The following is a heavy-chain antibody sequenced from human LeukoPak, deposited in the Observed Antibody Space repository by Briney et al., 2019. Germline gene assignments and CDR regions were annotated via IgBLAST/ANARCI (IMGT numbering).Heavy chain of an antibody. CDR3: AVGYYDFWSGQKDDLRPSFDY. CDR1: GGTFSSYA. Sequence: ASVTVSCTASGGTFSSYAISWVRQAPGQGLEWMGGIIPIFGTANYAQKFQGRVTITADESTSTAYMELSSLRSEDTAVYYCAVGYYDFWSGQKDDLRPSFDYWGQGTLVTVSS. V-gene: IGHV1-69*01. J-gene: IGHJ4*02. CDR2: IIPIFGTA. D-gene: IGHD3-3*01.